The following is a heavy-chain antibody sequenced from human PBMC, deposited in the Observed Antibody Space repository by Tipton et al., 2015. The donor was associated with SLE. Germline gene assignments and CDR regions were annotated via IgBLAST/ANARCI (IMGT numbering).Heavy chain of an antibody. Sequence: LRLSCTVSGGSISSSSYYWGWIRQPPGKGLEWIGYIYYSGSTNYNPSLKSRVTISVDTSKNQFSLKLSSVTAADTAVYYCARESDYDFWSGSFDYWGQGTLVTVSS. CDR1: GGSISSSSYY. CDR2: IYYSGST. CDR3: ARESDYDFWSGSFDY. V-gene: IGHV4-61*01. D-gene: IGHD3-3*01. J-gene: IGHJ4*02.